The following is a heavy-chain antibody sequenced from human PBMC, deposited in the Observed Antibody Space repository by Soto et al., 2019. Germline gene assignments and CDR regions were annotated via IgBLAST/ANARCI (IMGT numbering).Heavy chain of an antibody. CDR1: GGSISGSSYY. CDR3: MLGSGWKDYDY. V-gene: IGHV4-39*01. Sequence: SETLSLTCTVSGGSISGSSYYWGWIRQPPGKGLEWIGNIYYSGSTYYNPSLKSRVTISVDTSKNQFSLKLSSVTAADTAVYYCMLGSGWKDYDYWGQGTLVTVSS. D-gene: IGHD3-22*01. CDR2: IYYSGST. J-gene: IGHJ4*02.